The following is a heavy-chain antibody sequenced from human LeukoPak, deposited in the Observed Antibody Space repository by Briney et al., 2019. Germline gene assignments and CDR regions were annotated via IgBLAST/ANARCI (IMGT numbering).Heavy chain of an antibody. J-gene: IGHJ5*02. D-gene: IGHD4-17*01. V-gene: IGHV1-46*01. CDR2: INPSGGST. Sequence: ASVKVSCKASGYTFTSYYMHWVRQAPGQGLEWMGIINPSGGSTSYAQKFQGRVTMTRDTSTSTVYMELSSLRSEDTAVYYCARDNPGKTTANWFDPWGQGTLVTVSS. CDR1: GYTFTSYY. CDR3: ARDNPGKTTANWFDP.